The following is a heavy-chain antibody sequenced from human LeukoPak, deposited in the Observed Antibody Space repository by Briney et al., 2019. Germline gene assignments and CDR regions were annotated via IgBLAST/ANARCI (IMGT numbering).Heavy chain of an antibody. V-gene: IGHV1-69*13. Sequence: ASVKVSCKVSGYTLTELSMHWVRQAPGQGLEWMGGIIPIFGTANYAQKFQGRVTITADESTSTAYMELSSLRSEDTAVYYCARDDADLDYWGQGTLVTVSS. D-gene: IGHD2-2*01. CDR2: IIPIFGTA. CDR1: GYTLTELS. J-gene: IGHJ4*02. CDR3: ARDDADLDY.